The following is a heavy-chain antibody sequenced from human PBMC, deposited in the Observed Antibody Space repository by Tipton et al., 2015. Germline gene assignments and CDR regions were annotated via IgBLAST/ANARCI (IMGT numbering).Heavy chain of an antibody. CDR3: AAAGYSSGWYGSYYYYYGMDV. CDR1: GFTFTSSA. J-gene: IGHJ6*02. CDR2: IVVGSGNT. Sequence: QSGAEVKKPGTSVKVSCKASGFTFTSSAVQWVRQARGQRLEWIGWIVVGSGNTNYAQKFQERVTITRDMSTSTAYMELSSLRSEDTAVYYCAAAGYSSGWYGSYYYYYGMDVWGQGTTVTVSS. D-gene: IGHD6-19*01. V-gene: IGHV1-58*01.